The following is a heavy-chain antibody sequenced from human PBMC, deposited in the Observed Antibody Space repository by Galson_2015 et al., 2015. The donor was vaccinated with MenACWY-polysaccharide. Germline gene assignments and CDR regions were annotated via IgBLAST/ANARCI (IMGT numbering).Heavy chain of an antibody. Sequence: ETLSLTCTVSGDSVTSATYYWSWLRQSPGKGLEWIGYMSYSGSANDNPSLRSRVAISIDTSKNQFSLRLTSVTAADTAVYYCARVPSVIRGVISTWGQGTLVPVPP. J-gene: IGHJ5*02. CDR3: ARVPSVIRGVIST. CDR1: GDSVTSATYY. D-gene: IGHD3-10*01. CDR2: MSYSGSA. V-gene: IGHV4-61*01.